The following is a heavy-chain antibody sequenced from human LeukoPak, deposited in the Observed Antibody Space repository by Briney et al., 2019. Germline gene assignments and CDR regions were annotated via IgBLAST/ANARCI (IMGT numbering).Heavy chain of an antibody. D-gene: IGHD6-19*01. CDR1: GGSFTGYY. CDR2: IYHGGST. V-gene: IGHV4-34*01. Sequence: SETLSLTCAVYGGSFTGYYWSWIRQPPGKGLEWIGEIYHGGSTNYNPSLKSRVTISVGTSKNQFSLKLSSVTAADTAVYYCARGGGYSSGWPDYWGQGTLVTVSS. J-gene: IGHJ4*02. CDR3: ARGGGYSSGWPDY.